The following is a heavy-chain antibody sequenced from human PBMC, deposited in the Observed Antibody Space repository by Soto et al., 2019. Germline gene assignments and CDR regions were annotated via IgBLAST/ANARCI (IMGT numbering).Heavy chain of an antibody. CDR3: ARGGSLYWYFDL. CDR2: INAGNGNT. CDR1: WYPLTNYS. Sequence: ASLEGFCQGSWYPLTNYSIPWVRQAPGQRLEWMGWINAGNGNTKYSQKFQGRVTITRDTSASTAYMELSSLRSEDTAVYYCARGGSLYWYFDLWGRGTLVTVSS. V-gene: IGHV1-3*01. D-gene: IGHD1-26*01. J-gene: IGHJ2*01.